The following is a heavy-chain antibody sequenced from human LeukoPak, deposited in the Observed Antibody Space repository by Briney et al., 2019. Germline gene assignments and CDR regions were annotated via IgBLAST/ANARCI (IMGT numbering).Heavy chain of an antibody. CDR2: IKQDGGEI. J-gene: IGHJ5*02. V-gene: IGHV3-7*03. D-gene: IGHD6-19*01. Sequence: PGGSLRLSCAASGFTFSSYWMSWVRQAPGKGLEWVANIKQDGGEIYYVDSVKGRFTISRDNAKNSLSLQMNSLRAEDTAVYYCARRVSSALGGWFDPWGQGTLVTVSS. CDR3: ARRVSSALGGWFDP. CDR1: GFTFSSYW.